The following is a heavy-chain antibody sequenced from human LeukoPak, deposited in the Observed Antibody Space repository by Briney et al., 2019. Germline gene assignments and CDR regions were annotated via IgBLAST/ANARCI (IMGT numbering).Heavy chain of an antibody. Sequence: ASVKVSCKASGYTFTSYDINWVRQATGQGLEWMGWMNPNSGNTGYAQKFQGRVTMTRNTSISTAYMELSSLRSEDTAVYYCARGALRYFDWPKDFDYWGQGTLVTVSS. D-gene: IGHD3-9*01. CDR3: ARGALRYFDWPKDFDY. CDR2: MNPNSGNT. J-gene: IGHJ4*02. CDR1: GYTFTSYD. V-gene: IGHV1-8*01.